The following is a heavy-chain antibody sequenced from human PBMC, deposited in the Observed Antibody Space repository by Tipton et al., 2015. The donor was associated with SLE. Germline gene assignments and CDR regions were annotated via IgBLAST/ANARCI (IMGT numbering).Heavy chain of an antibody. CDR3: AREINSGYYYYMDV. CDR2: IYYSGST. J-gene: IGHJ6*03. V-gene: IGHV4-61*01. Sequence: TLSLTCTVSGGSIGSSSYYWGWIRQPPGKGLEWIGYIYYSGSTNYNPSLKSRVTISVDTSKNQFSLKLSSVTAADTAVYYRAREINSGYYYYMDVWGKGTTVTVSS. CDR1: GGSIGSSSYY. D-gene: IGHD3-10*01.